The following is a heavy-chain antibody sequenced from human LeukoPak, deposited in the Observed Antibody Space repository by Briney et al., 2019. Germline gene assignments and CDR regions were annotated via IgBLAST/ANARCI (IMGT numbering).Heavy chain of an antibody. J-gene: IGHJ4*02. CDR3: ARVEGASLGFDY. CDR1: GYTFTSYD. Sequence: ASVKVSCRASGYTFTSYDINWVRQATGQGLEWMGWMNPNSGNTGYAQEFQGRVTMTRNTSISTAYMELSSLRSEDTAVYYCARVEGASLGFDYWGQGTLVTVSS. D-gene: IGHD1-26*01. CDR2: MNPNSGNT. V-gene: IGHV1-8*01.